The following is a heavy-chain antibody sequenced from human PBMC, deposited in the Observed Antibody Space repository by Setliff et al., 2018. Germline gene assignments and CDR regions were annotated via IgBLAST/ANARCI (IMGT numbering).Heavy chain of an antibody. CDR3: ARGGGIITIFGVVTSDYYYMDV. Sequence: ASVKVSCKASGYTFRSCAMNWVRQAPGQGLEWMGWINTNTGNPTYAQGFTGRFVFSLDTSVSTTYLQISSLKAEDTAVYYCARGGGIITIFGVVTSDYYYMDVWGTGTTVTVSS. J-gene: IGHJ6*03. V-gene: IGHV7-4-1*02. CDR1: GYTFRSCA. CDR2: INTNTGNP. D-gene: IGHD3-3*01.